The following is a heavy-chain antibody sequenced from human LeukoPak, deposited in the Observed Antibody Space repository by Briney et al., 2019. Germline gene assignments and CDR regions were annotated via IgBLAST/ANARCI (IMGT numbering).Heavy chain of an antibody. J-gene: IGHJ5*02. CDR2: IYHVGSP. CDR1: GYSISSTYY. V-gene: IGHV4-38-2*02. CDR3: ARGGYYGSGNDFRFDP. D-gene: IGHD3-10*01. Sequence: PSETLSLTCSVSGYSISSTYYWGWIRQTPGKGLEWIGTIYHVGSPYYSPSLKSRVTISVDTSKNQFSLKLSSVTAADTAVYYCARGGYYGSGNDFRFDPWGQGTLVTVSS.